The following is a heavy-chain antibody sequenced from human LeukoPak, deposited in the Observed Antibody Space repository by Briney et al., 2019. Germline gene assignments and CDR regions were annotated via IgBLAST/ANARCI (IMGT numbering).Heavy chain of an antibody. D-gene: IGHD1-26*01. Sequence: SETLSLTCTVSGGSISSYYWSWIRQPPGKGLEWMGYIYYSGSTNYNPSLKSQVTISVDTSKNQFSLKLSSVTAADTAVYYCASRIIVGAGYYFDYWGQGTLVTVSS. V-gene: IGHV4-59*08. CDR3: ASRIIVGAGYYFDY. CDR2: IYYSGST. J-gene: IGHJ4*02. CDR1: GGSISSYY.